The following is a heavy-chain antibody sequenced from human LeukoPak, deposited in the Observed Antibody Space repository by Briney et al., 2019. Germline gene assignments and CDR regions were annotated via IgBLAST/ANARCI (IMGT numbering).Heavy chain of an antibody. CDR3: ARVTHTELSTWFDP. Sequence: PGGSLRLSCAASGFTFSSYWMSWARQAPGKGLEWVANIKQDGSEKYYVDSVKGRFTISRDNAKNSLYLQMNSLRAEDTAVYYCARVTHTELSTWFDPWGQGTLVTVSS. CDR2: IKQDGSEK. D-gene: IGHD5-18*01. V-gene: IGHV3-7*03. CDR1: GFTFSSYW. J-gene: IGHJ5*02.